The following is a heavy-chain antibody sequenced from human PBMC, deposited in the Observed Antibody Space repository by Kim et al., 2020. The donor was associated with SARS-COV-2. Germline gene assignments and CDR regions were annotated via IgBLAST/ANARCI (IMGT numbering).Heavy chain of an antibody. Sequence: GGSLRLSCAASGFTFSSYWMHWVRQAPGKGLVWVSRINNDGSSTSYADSVKGRFTISRDNAKNTLYLQMNSLRAEDTAVYYCARDLTIYSGYNIGYWGQGTLVTVSS. CDR3: ARDLTIYSGYNIGY. J-gene: IGHJ4*02. V-gene: IGHV3-74*01. CDR1: GFTFSSYW. D-gene: IGHD5-12*01. CDR2: INNDGSST.